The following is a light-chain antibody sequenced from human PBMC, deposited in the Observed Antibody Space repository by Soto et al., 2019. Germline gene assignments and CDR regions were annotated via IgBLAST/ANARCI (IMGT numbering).Light chain of an antibody. J-gene: IGLJ1*01. CDR3: SSYTSSSTYV. CDR1: SSDVGGYNY. CDR2: DVS. Sequence: QSVLTQPASVSGSPGQSIAISCIGSSSDVGGYNYVSWHQQHPGKAPKVVIYDVSNRPSGVSDRFSGSKSGNTASLTISGLQAEXEADYYCSSYTSSSTYVFGTGTKVTVL. V-gene: IGLV2-14*01.